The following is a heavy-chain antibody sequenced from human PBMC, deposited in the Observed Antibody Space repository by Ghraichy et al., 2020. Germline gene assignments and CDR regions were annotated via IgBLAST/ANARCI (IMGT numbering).Heavy chain of an antibody. J-gene: IGHJ4*02. D-gene: IGHD3-3*02. Sequence: ASVKVSCKTSGYDFSVFGISLLRQAPGQGLEWMGWISASNGNRHYAQKFQGRLTLITDTPTSTAEMELGSLTSADTAVYYCARDPALTNYFDFWGQGTLVTVFS. CDR3: ARDPALTNYFDF. CDR1: GYDFSVFG. V-gene: IGHV1-18*01. CDR2: ISASNGNR.